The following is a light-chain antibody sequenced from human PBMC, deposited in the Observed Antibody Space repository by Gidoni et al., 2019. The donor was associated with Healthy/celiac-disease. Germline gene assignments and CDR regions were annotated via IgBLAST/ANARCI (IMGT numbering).Light chain of an antibody. CDR2: DAS. CDR3: QQRSNWPSVT. Sequence: EIVLTQSPATLSLSPGERATLSCRASQSVSSYLAWYQQKPGQAPRLLIYDASNRATGIPARFSGSGSGTDFTLTISSLEPEDFAVYYCQQRSNWPSVTFGGXTKVEIK. J-gene: IGKJ4*01. CDR1: QSVSSY. V-gene: IGKV3-11*01.